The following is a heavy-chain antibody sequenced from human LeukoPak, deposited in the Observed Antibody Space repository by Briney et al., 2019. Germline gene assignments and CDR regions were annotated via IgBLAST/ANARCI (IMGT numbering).Heavy chain of an antibody. CDR2: ISWNSGSI. Sequence: PGGSLRLSCAASGFTFTDYAIHWVRQAPGKGLEWVSGISWNSGSIGYADSVKGRFTISRDNAKNSLYLQMNSLRAEDTALYYCAKVRAGTTGGFDYWGQGTLVTVSS. CDR3: AKVRAGTTGGFDY. J-gene: IGHJ4*02. CDR1: GFTFTDYA. V-gene: IGHV3-9*01. D-gene: IGHD1/OR15-1a*01.